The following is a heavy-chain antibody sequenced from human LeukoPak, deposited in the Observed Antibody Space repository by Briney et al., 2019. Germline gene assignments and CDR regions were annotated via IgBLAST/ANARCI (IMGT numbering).Heavy chain of an antibody. V-gene: IGHV1-69*04. CDR2: IIPILGIA. Sequence: SVKVSCKASGGTFSSYTVSWVRQAPGQGLEWMGRIIPILGIANYAQKFQGRVTITAGKSTSTAYMELSSLGSEDTAVYYCARDLWSGSFDYWGQGTLVTVSS. D-gene: IGHD3-3*01. CDR1: GGTFSSYT. J-gene: IGHJ4*02. CDR3: ARDLWSGSFDY.